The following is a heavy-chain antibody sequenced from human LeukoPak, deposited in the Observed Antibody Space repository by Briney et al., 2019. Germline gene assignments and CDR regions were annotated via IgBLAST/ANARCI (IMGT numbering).Heavy chain of an antibody. J-gene: IGHJ4*02. V-gene: IGHV1-18*01. D-gene: IGHD3-10*01. CDR2: ISAYNGNT. CDR3: ATSYGSGSYSQFDY. CDR1: GYTFTSYA. Sequence: ASVKVSCKASGYTFTSYAMHWVRQAPGQGLEWMGWISAYNGNTNYAQKLQGRVTMTTDTSTSTAYMELRSLRSDDTAVYYCATSYGSGSYSQFDYWGQGTLVTVSS.